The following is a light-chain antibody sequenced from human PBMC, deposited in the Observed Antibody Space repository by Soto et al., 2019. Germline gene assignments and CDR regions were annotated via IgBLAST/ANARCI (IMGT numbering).Light chain of an antibody. Sequence: QSALTQPASVSGSPGQSITISCTGTSSDVGGYNFVSWYQQHPGKAPKLVIYDVINRPSGVSNRFSASKSGNTASLTISGLQPGDEADYYCSSYSYAGGTVGLAFGGGTKLTVL. V-gene: IGLV2-14*03. CDR3: SSYSYAGGTVGLA. CDR1: SSDVGGYNF. CDR2: DVI. J-gene: IGLJ2*01.